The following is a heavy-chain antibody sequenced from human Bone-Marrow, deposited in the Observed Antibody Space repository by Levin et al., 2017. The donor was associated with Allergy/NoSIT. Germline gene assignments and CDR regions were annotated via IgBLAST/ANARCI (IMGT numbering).Heavy chain of an antibody. J-gene: IGHJ6*02. CDR2: IIPIFGTA. V-gene: IGHV1-69*13. CDR3: ARDIVVVPAAIRWRYGMDV. D-gene: IGHD2-2*02. CDR1: GGTFSSYA. Sequence: SVKVSCKASGGTFSSYAISWVRQAPGQGLEWMGGIIPIFGTANYAQKFQGRVTITADESTSTAYMELSSLRSEDTAVYYCARDIVVVPAAIRWRYGMDVWGQGTTVTVSS.